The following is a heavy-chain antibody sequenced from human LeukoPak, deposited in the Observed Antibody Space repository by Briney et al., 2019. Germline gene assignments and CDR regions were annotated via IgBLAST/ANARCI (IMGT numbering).Heavy chain of an antibody. CDR2: INPNSGGT. V-gene: IGHV1-2*02. J-gene: IGHJ3*02. Sequence: ASVTVSCKASGYTFTGYYMHWVRQAPGQGLEWMGWINPNSGGTNYAQKFQGRVTMTRDTSISTAYMELSRLRSDDTAVYYCARSGAGYYDSSGYPDAFDIWGQGTMVTVSS. CDR1: GYTFTGYY. CDR3: ARSGAGYYDSSGYPDAFDI. D-gene: IGHD3-22*01.